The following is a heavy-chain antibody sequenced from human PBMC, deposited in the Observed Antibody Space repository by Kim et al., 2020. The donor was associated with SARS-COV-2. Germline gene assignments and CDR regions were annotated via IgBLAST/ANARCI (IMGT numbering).Heavy chain of an antibody. CDR2: IWYDGSNK. J-gene: IGHJ3*02. V-gene: IGHV3-33*01. CDR3: ARDLYNWNTIPDAFDI. CDR1: GFTFSSYG. D-gene: IGHD1-20*01. Sequence: GGSLRLSCAVSGFTFSSYGMHWVRQAPGKGLEWVAVIWYDGSNKYYAYSVKGRFTISRANSKHTPYLQMNSLRADNTAVYYCARDLYNWNTIPDAFDIWGRGTMVTVSS.